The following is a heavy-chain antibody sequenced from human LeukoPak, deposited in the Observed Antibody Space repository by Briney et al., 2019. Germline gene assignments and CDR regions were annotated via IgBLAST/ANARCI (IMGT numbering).Heavy chain of an antibody. Sequence: PGGALRLSCAASGFTFSTYNMNWVHQAPGKGLEWVSYISSSGSTKYYADSVKGRFTISRDNVKNSLFLQMNSLSDEDTAVYYCARDFLTGYFDYWGQGTLVTVSS. CDR1: GFTFSTYN. V-gene: IGHV3-48*02. J-gene: IGHJ4*02. D-gene: IGHD3-9*01. CDR2: ISSSGSTK. CDR3: ARDFLTGYFDY.